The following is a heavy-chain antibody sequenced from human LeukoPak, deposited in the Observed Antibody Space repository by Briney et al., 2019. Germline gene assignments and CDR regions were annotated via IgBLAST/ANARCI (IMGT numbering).Heavy chain of an antibody. Sequence: GASVKVSCKASGYTFTGYYMHWVRQAPGQGLEWMGWINPNSGGTNYAQKFQGWVTMTRDTSISTAYMELSRLRSEDTAVYYCARGGYCSSTSCSFASWGQGTLVPVSS. J-gene: IGHJ4*02. CDR2: INPNSGGT. D-gene: IGHD2-2*01. V-gene: IGHV1-2*04. CDR1: GYTFTGYY. CDR3: ARGGYCSSTSCSFAS.